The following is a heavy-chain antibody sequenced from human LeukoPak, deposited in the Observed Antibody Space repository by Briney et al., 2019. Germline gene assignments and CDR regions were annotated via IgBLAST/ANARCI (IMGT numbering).Heavy chain of an antibody. J-gene: IGHJ4*02. Sequence: ASVKVSCKPSGYTFTRYGISWVRQAPGQGLEWMGWISTYNANTHYAQSLQGSVTMTTATSPSTAYMDPRSLISDDTAVYFCARVVVVAATDDPYYFDYWGQGTLVTVSS. D-gene: IGHD2-15*01. CDR1: GYTFTRYG. V-gene: IGHV1-18*01. CDR3: ARVVVVAATDDPYYFDY. CDR2: ISTYNANT.